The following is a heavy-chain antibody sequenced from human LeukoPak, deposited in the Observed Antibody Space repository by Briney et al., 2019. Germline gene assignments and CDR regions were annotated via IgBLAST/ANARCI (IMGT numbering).Heavy chain of an antibody. CDR3: ARDHYYGGHGYYFDF. J-gene: IGHJ4*02. CDR1: GGSITSGFDY. D-gene: IGHD4-23*01. V-gene: IGHV4-61*10. Sequence: SETLSLTCTVSGGSITSGFDYWSWIRQPAGKGLEWIGYVFHSGSTNFNPSLRSRVTFSLDTPKNQFSLKLRSVTAADTAVYYCARDHYYGGHGYYFDFWGQGILVTVSS. CDR2: VFHSGST.